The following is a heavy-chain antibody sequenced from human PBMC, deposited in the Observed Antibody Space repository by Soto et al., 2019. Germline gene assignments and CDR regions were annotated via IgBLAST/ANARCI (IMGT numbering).Heavy chain of an antibody. Sequence: SETLSLTCTVSGASISGFYWSWIRKSAGKGLEWTGYIYYSGSTNYNPSLKSRVTISVDTSKNQFSLKLRSVTAADTAVYYCARARSGYYGWFDPWGQGTLVTVSS. V-gene: IGHV4-59*01. CDR1: GASISGFY. CDR3: ARARSGYYGWFDP. J-gene: IGHJ5*02. D-gene: IGHD3-22*01. CDR2: IYYSGST.